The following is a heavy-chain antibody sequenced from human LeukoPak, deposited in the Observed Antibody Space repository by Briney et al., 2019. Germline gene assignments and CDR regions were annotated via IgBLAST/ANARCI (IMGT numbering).Heavy chain of an antibody. CDR1: GFTSGDYA. CDR3: TRAAYCSGGGCYPADY. J-gene: IGHJ4*02. Sequence: GGSLRLSCTASGFTSGDYAMSWVRQAPGKGLEWVGFIRSKAYGGTTEYAASVKGRFTISGDDSKSIAYLQMNSLKTEDTAVYYCTRAAYCSGGGCYPADYWGQGTLVTVSS. D-gene: IGHD2-15*01. CDR2: IRSKAYGGTT. V-gene: IGHV3-49*04.